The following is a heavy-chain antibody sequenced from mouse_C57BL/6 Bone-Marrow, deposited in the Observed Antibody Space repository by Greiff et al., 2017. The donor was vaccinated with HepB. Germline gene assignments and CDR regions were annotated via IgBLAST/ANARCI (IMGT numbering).Heavy chain of an antibody. J-gene: IGHJ4*01. CDR3: ARGGDYGYHH. CDR2: IYPRSGNT. Sequence: VKLQESGAELARPGASVKLSCKASGYTFTSYGISWVKQRTGQGLEWIGEIYPRSGNTYYNEKFKGKATLTADKSSSTAYMELRSLTSEDSAVYFCARGGDYGYHHWGQGTSVTVSS. CDR1: GYTFTSYG. D-gene: IGHD2-2*01. V-gene: IGHV1-81*01.